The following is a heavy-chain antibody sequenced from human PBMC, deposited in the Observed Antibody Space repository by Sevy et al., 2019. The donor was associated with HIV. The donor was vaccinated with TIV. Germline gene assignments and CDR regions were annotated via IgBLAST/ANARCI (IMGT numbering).Heavy chain of an antibody. D-gene: IGHD2-8*02. CDR1: GFNFNNHA. J-gene: IGHJ3*02. V-gene: IGHV3-30*02. CDR3: ARDRKVLLVVYAIPFDVFDI. Sequence: GGSLRLSCVASGFNFNNHAMHWVRQAPGKGLEWVAFIRYGGSKEFYADSVKGRFTISRDNSKNTLYLEMNSLRPEDTAVYYCARDRKVLLVVYAIPFDVFDIWGQGTMVTVSS. CDR2: IRYGGSKE.